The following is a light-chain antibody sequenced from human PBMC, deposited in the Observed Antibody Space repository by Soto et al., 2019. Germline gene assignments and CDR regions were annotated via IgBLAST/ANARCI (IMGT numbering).Light chain of an antibody. J-gene: IGLJ3*02. CDR3: FSYAGSSTWV. Sequence: QSALTQPASVSGSPGQSITISCTGTRSDVVSYNSVAWYQQHPGKAPRVMIFEVTKRPSGISNRFSGSKSGNTASLTISGLQAEDEADYFCFSYAGSSTWVFGGGTKRTVL. V-gene: IGLV2-23*02. CDR2: EVT. CDR1: RSDVVSYNS.